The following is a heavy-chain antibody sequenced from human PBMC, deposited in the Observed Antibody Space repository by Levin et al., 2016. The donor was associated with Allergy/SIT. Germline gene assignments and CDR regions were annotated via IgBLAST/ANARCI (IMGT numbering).Heavy chain of an antibody. J-gene: IGHJ4*02. V-gene: IGHV1-69*01. CDR2: IIPIFGTP. Sequence: WVRQAPGQGLEWMGGIIPIFGTPNYAQKFRGRVTLTADESTSTAYMELSSLRSEDTAVYYCVKAPNTARYCSSVTCRDTYFDSWGQGTLVTVSS. CDR3: VKAPNTARYCSSVTCRDTYFDS. D-gene: IGHD2-2*01.